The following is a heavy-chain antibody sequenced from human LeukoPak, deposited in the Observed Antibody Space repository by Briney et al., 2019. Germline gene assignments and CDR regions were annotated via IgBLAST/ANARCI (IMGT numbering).Heavy chain of an antibody. Sequence: GGSLRLSCAASGFTFSSYWMSWVRQAPGKGLEWVANIKQDGSEKYYVDSVKGRFTISRDNAKNSLYLQMNSLRAEDTAVYYCATPNNIDAFDMWGQGTMVTVSS. CDR3: ATPNNIDAFDM. V-gene: IGHV3-7*03. D-gene: IGHD1-14*01. CDR2: IKQDGSEK. CDR1: GFTFSSYW. J-gene: IGHJ3*02.